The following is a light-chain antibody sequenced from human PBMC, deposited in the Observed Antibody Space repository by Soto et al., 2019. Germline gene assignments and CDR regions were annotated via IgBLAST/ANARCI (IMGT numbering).Light chain of an antibody. Sequence: DIQMTQSPSTLSGSVGDRVTITCRASQTISSWLAWYQQKPGKAPKLLIYKASTLKSGVPSRFSGSGSGTDFRLTISSLQPEDFATYYCLQDHKYPLTFGQGTKVDIK. V-gene: IGKV1-5*03. CDR1: QTISSW. J-gene: IGKJ1*01. CDR2: KAS. CDR3: LQDHKYPLT.